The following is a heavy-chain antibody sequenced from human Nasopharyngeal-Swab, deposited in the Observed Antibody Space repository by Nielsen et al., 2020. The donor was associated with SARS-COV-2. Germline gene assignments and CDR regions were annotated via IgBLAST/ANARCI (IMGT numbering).Heavy chain of an antibody. D-gene: IGHD1-26*01. V-gene: IGHV1-24*01. CDR1: GYTLTALP. J-gene: IGHJ4*02. CDR2: FDPEDGET. Sequence: ASVKVSCKVSGYTLTALPMHWVRQAPGKGLEWVGGFDPEDGETIYAQKFQGRVTMTEDTSTDTAYMELSSLTSEDTAVYYCTTVAGSYGRFDYWGQGTLITVSS. CDR3: TTVAGSYGRFDY.